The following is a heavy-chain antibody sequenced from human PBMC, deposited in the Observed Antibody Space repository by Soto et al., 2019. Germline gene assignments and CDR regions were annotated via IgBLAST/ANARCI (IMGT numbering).Heavy chain of an antibody. CDR2: IYYSGET. Sequence: SETLSLTCTVSGVSISGPSYYWGWIRQTPAKGLEWIGTIYYSGETFYNPSLKSRVTISIDTSKNHLSLNLTSVTAADTAIYYCARHGSFWGQGALVTVSS. CDR1: GVSISGPSYY. CDR3: ARHGSF. D-gene: IGHD3-16*02. J-gene: IGHJ1*01. V-gene: IGHV4-39*01.